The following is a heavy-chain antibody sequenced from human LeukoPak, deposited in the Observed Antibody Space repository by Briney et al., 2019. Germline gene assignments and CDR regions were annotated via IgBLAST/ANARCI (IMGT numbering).Heavy chain of an antibody. J-gene: IGHJ5*02. Sequence: ASVKVSCKASGYTFTSYGISWVRQAPGQGLEWMGWISAYNGNTNYAQKLQGRVTMTTDTSTSTAYMELRSLRSDDTAVYNCARYSGYSVQNWFDPWGQGTLVTVSS. CDR1: GYTFTSYG. V-gene: IGHV1-18*01. CDR2: ISAYNGNT. CDR3: ARYSGYSVQNWFDP. D-gene: IGHD5/OR15-5a*01.